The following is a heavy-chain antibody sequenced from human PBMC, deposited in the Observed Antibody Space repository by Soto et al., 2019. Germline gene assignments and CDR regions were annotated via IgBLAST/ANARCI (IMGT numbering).Heavy chain of an antibody. CDR1: GGSISNINYH. V-gene: IGHV4-39*01. Sequence: SETLSLTCSVSGGSISNINYHWGWIRQPPGKGLEWIGSIYYSGITYYNPSLRSRITISVDTSKNQFSLDLSSVTAAGTALYFCARLREGSPADFWGQGTLVTVSS. CDR3: ARLREGSPADF. D-gene: IGHD1-26*01. J-gene: IGHJ4*02. CDR2: IYYSGIT.